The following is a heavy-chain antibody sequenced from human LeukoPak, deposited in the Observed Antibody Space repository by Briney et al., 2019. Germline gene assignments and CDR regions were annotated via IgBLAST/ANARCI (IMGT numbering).Heavy chain of an antibody. Sequence: SETLSLTCTVSSGSISSYYWSWIRQPAGKGLEWIGRIYNSGNTNYNPSLKSRVTMSVDTSKNRFSLKLTSVTAADTALYYCARDRSTAYYRDYFDYWGQGILVAVSS. CDR2: IYNSGNT. D-gene: IGHD3-22*01. V-gene: IGHV4-4*07. CDR3: ARDRSTAYYRDYFDY. CDR1: SGSISSYY. J-gene: IGHJ4*02.